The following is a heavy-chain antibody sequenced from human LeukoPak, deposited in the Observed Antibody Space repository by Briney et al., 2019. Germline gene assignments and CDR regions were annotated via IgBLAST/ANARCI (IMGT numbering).Heavy chain of an antibody. V-gene: IGHV3-23*01. CDR2: ISGSGAST. Sequence: GGSLRLSCAASGFTFSTYAMGWVRQAPGKGLEWVSAISGSGASTFYADSVKGRFTISRDNSKNTLYLEMDSLRAEDTAVYYCTNIQMDHNFYYWGQGTLVTVSS. J-gene: IGHJ4*02. D-gene: IGHD1-1*01. CDR3: TNIQMDHNFYY. CDR1: GFTFSTYA.